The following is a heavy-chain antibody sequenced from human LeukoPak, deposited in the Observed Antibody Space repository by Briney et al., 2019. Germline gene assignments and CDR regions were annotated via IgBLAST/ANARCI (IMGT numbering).Heavy chain of an antibody. CDR3: ARGFNYAFDY. CDR1: GFTFSVYE. Sequence: PGGSLRLSCAASGFTFSVYEMNWVRQAPGKGLEWFSYITSSGGTIYYADSVKGRFTISRDNAKNSLYLQMNSLRADDTATYYCARGFNYAFDYWGQGTLVTVSS. D-gene: IGHD2-2*01. CDR2: ITSSGGTI. J-gene: IGHJ4*02. V-gene: IGHV3-48*03.